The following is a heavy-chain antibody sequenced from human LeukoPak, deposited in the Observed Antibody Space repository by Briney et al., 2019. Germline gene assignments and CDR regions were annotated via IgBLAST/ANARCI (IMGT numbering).Heavy chain of an antibody. D-gene: IGHD3-10*01. V-gene: IGHV3-74*01. J-gene: IGHJ4*02. CDR3: ARVLYFGEPLDY. Sequence: GGSLRLSCAASGFTFSFYWMHWVRQGPGKGLEWVSRVHDDGSTTTYADSVKGRFTISRDNAKNSLYLQMNSLRAEDTALYYCARVLYFGEPLDYWGQGTLVTVSS. CDR2: VHDDGSTT. CDR1: GFTFSFYW.